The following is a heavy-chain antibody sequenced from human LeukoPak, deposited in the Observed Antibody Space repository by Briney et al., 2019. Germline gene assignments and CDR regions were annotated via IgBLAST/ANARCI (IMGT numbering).Heavy chain of an antibody. D-gene: IGHD6-19*01. CDR1: GFTFSSYA. CDR3: AASGWYAPFDY. V-gene: IGHV3-23*01. CDR2: ISGSGGST. J-gene: IGHJ4*02. Sequence: GGSLRLSCAASGFTFSSYAMSWVRQAPGKGLEWVSAISGSGGSTYYADSVEGRFTISRDNSKNTLYLQMNSLRAEDTAVYYCAASGWYAPFDYWGQGTLVTVSS.